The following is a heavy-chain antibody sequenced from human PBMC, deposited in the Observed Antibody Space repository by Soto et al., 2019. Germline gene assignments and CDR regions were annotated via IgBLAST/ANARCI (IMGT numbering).Heavy chain of an antibody. V-gene: IGHV4-39*01. CDR2: IHYTENT. Sequence: SETLSLTCTFSVASISGTNYYCGWIRQPPWKGLDWIGSIHYTENTYYNPSLGSRVTMSVDTSRNQISLTLSSVTAADTAVYYCARARGQRKPNAFKTWGQATMVSVSS. CDR1: VASISGTNYY. CDR3: ARARGQRKPNAFKT. D-gene: IGHD1-1*01. J-gene: IGHJ3*02.